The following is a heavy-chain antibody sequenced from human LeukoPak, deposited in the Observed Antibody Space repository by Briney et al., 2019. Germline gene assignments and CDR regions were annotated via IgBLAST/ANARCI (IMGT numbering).Heavy chain of an antibody. CDR1: GFSFSNCS. CDR3: AGDYEGNLAFDI. D-gene: IGHD4-23*01. V-gene: IGHV3-21*01. J-gene: IGHJ3*02. CDR2: ISSSSTYI. Sequence: GGSLRLSCAASGFSFSNCSMNWVRQAPGKGLEWVSSISSSSTYIYYADSLGGRFTISRDNVRNSLYLQMNSLRAEDTAVYYCAGDYEGNLAFDIWGQGTMVTVSS.